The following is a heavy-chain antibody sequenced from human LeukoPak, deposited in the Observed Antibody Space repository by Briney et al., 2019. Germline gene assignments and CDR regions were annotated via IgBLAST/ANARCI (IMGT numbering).Heavy chain of an antibody. CDR3: ARDPYDILTGSDAFDI. V-gene: IGHV7-4-1*02. Sequence: ASVKVSCKASGYTFTSYAMNWVRQAPGQGLEWMGWINTNTGNPTYAQGFTGRFVFSLDTSVSTAYLQISSLKAEDTAVYYCARDPYDILTGSDAFDIWGQGTMVTVSS. CDR1: GYTFTSYA. D-gene: IGHD3-9*01. CDR2: INTNTGNP. J-gene: IGHJ3*02.